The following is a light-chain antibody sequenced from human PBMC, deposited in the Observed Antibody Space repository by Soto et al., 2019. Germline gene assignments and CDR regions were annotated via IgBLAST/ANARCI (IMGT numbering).Light chain of an antibody. Sequence: QSALTQPRSVSGSPGQSVTISCTGTSSDVGGYNYVSWYQQHPGKAPKLMIYDVSKRPSGVPDRFSGSKSGSTASLTISGLQAEDDAEYYVCSYAGSYSYVFGTGTKLTVL. CDR2: DVS. CDR3: CSYAGSYSYV. CDR1: SSDVGGYNY. J-gene: IGLJ1*01. V-gene: IGLV2-11*01.